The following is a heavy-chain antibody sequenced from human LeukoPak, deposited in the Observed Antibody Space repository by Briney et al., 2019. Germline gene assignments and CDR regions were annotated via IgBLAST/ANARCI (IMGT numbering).Heavy chain of an antibody. Sequence: GGSLRLSCAASGFTFGSYAMSWVRQAPGKGLEWVSVISGSGGSTYYADSVKGRFTISRDNSKNTLYLQMNSLRAEDTAVYYCARGVATAFDEFPLDYWGQGTLVTVSS. J-gene: IGHJ4*02. CDR2: ISGSGGST. CDR3: ARGVATAFDEFPLDY. D-gene: IGHD5-12*01. CDR1: GFTFGSYA. V-gene: IGHV3-23*01.